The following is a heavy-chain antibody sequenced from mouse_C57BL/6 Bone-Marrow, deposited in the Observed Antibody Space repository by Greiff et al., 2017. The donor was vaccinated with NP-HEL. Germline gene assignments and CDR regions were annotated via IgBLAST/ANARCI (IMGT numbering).Heavy chain of an antibody. V-gene: IGHV5-4*03. CDR1: GFTFSSYA. J-gene: IGHJ3*01. D-gene: IGHD4-1*01. CDR3: ARTVGRSAWFAY. CDR2: ISDGGSYT. Sequence: EVKLVESGGGLVKPGGFLKLSCAASGFTFSSYAMSWVRQTPEKRLEWVATISDGGSYTYYPDNVKGRFTISRDNAKNNLYLQMSHLKSEDTAMYYCARTVGRSAWFAYWGQGTLVTVSA.